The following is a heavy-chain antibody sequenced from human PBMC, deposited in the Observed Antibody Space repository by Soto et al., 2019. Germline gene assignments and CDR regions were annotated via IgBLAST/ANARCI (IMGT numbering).Heavy chain of an antibody. CDR1: VGSISSIDW. CDR2: IHQSART. CDR3: VGAGSYDPKVY. Sequence: QVQVQESGPGLLKPSGTLSLTCAVSVGSISSIDWWSWVREPPGKGLEWIGAIHQSARTHYNPSRQRRFTTSVHTSKHELPLSLTSVAAAHTAVYYSVGAGSYDPKVYWGQGTQVSVSS. D-gene: IGHD5-12*01. V-gene: IGHV4-4*02. J-gene: IGHJ4*02.